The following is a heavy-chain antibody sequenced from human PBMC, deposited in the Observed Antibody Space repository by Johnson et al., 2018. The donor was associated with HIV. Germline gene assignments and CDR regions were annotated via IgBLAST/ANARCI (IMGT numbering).Heavy chain of an antibody. Sequence: QVQLVESGGGVVQRGGSLRLSCVASGFTFSSFGMHWVRQAPRKGLEWVPLISWDGGSNYYADSAKGRFTISRDNSKNTVYLHMDSLRVGDTDMYYCAKYGGGGTYFSAFDIWGQGTKVIVSS. V-gene: IGHV3-NL1*01. CDR3: AKYGGGGTYFSAFDI. CDR1: GFTFSSFG. J-gene: IGHJ3*02. CDR2: ISWDGGSN. D-gene: IGHD1-26*01.